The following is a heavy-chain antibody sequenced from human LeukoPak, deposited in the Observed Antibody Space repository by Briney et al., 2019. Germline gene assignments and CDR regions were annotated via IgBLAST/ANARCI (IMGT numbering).Heavy chain of an antibody. CDR3: ARDDSSGYLGNYYYYGMDV. CDR2: ISSSGSTI. V-gene: IGHV3-48*03. Sequence: GGSLRLSCAASGFTFSSYEMNWVRQAPGKGLEWVSYISSSGSTIYYADSVKGRFTISRDNAKNSLYLQMNSLRVEDTAVYYCARDDSSGYLGNYYYYGMDVWGQGTTVTVSS. J-gene: IGHJ6*02. D-gene: IGHD3-22*01. CDR1: GFTFSSYE.